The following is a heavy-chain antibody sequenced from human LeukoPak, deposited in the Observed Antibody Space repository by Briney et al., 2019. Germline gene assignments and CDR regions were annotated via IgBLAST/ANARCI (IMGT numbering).Heavy chain of an antibody. CDR2: INPDGSTT. CDR3: VRGVADSYGQFDN. J-gene: IGHJ4*02. Sequence: GGSLRLSCAASGFSISTYWIHWVRQAPGKGLVWVSRINPDGSTTYYADSVKGRITISRDNAKNTLYLQMNSLRAEDTAVYYCVRGVADSYGQFDNWGQGALVTVSS. V-gene: IGHV3-74*01. D-gene: IGHD3-10*01. CDR1: GFSISTYW.